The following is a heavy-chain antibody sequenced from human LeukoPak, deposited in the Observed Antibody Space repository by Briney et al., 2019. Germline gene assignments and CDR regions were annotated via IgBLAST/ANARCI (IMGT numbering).Heavy chain of an antibody. CDR2: IYTSGST. V-gene: IGHV4-4*07. Sequence: SETLSLTCTVSGGSISSYYWSWIRQPAGKGLEWIGRIYTSGSTNYNPSLKSRVTMSVDTSKNQFSLKLSSATAADTAVYYCARVSRYYDSSGYYFDYWGQGTLVTVSS. D-gene: IGHD3-22*01. CDR3: ARVSRYYDSSGYYFDY. CDR1: GGSISSYY. J-gene: IGHJ4*02.